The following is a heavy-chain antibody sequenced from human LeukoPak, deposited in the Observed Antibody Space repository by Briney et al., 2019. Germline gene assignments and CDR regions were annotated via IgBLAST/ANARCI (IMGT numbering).Heavy chain of an antibody. CDR2: ISSSSALI. CDR3: AREINVDY. CDR1: GFSFDDYA. J-gene: IGHJ4*02. V-gene: IGHV3-21*01. Sequence: AGGSLRLSCAASGFSFDDYAMHWVRQAPGKGLEWASSISSSSALIKYADSLEGRFTISRDNAKNSLYLQMSSLRAEDTAVYYCAREINVDYWGQGTLVTVSS.